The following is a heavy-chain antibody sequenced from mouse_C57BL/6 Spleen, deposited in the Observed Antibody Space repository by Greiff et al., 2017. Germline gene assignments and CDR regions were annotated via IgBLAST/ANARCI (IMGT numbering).Heavy chain of an antibody. CDR3: ARGGTTTVVSPLYYFDY. J-gene: IGHJ2*01. CDR1: GYTFTSYW. CDR2: INPSNGGT. Sequence: QVQLQQSGTELVKPGASVKLSCKASGYTFTSYWMHWVKPRPGQGLEWIGNINPSNGGTNYNEKFKSKATLTVDKSSSTAYMQLSSLTSEDSAVYYCARGGTTTVVSPLYYFDYWGQGTTLTVSS. V-gene: IGHV1-53*01. D-gene: IGHD1-1*01.